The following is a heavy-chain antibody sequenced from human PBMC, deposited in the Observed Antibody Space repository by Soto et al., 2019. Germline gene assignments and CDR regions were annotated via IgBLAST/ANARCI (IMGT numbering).Heavy chain of an antibody. J-gene: IGHJ5*02. D-gene: IGHD6-6*01. CDR1: GGSISSYY. CDR2: IYYSGST. Sequence: KTSETLSLTCTVSGGSISSYYWSWIRQPPGKGLEWIGYIYYSGSTNYNPSLKSRVTISVDTSKNQFSLKLSSVTAADTAVYYCARLAWGAARPGSRSPGVWNWFDPWGQGTLVTVSS. CDR3: ARLAWGAARPGSRSPGVWNWFDP. V-gene: IGHV4-59*01.